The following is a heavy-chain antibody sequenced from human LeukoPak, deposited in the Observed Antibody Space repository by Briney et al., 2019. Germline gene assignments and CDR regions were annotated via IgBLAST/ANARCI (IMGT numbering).Heavy chain of an antibody. D-gene: IGHD6-13*01. V-gene: IGHV3-23*01. Sequence: GGSLRLSCAASGFSFSNYGMTWVRQAPGKGLEWVSTVSGSGGSTHYADSVKGRFTISRDNSKNTLYLQMTSLKGEDAAVYYCAKDPPYSSSWYYFDYWGQGTLVTVSS. CDR2: VSGSGGST. J-gene: IGHJ4*02. CDR1: GFSFSNYG. CDR3: AKDPPYSSSWYYFDY.